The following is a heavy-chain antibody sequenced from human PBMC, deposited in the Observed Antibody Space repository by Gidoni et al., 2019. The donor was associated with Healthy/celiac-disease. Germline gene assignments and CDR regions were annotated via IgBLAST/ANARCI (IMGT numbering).Heavy chain of an antibody. CDR3: AKDMGGDYYYYGMDV. D-gene: IGHD3-16*01. Sequence: EVQLVESGGGFVQPGRSLRLSCAAAGFTFDDYAMHWVRQAPGKGLEWVSGISWNSGSVGYADSVQGRFTISRDNAKNSLYLQMNSLRAEDTALYYCAKDMGGDYYYYGMDVWGQGTTVTVSS. CDR1: GFTFDDYA. CDR2: ISWNSGSV. V-gene: IGHV3-9*01. J-gene: IGHJ6*02.